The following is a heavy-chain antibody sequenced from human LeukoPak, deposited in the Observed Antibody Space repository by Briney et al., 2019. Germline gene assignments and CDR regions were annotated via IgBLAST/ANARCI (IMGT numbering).Heavy chain of an antibody. CDR2: INPNSGGT. Sequence: GSSVKVSCKASGGTFSSYAISWVRQAPGQGLEWMGWINPNSGGTNYAQKFQGRVTMTRDTSISTAYMELSRLRSDDTAVYYCARDRLPGPITIFGVVISYYYGMDVWGQGTTVTVSS. CDR3: ARDRLPGPITIFGVVISYYYGMDV. V-gene: IGHV1-2*02. D-gene: IGHD3-3*01. CDR1: GGTFSSYA. J-gene: IGHJ6*02.